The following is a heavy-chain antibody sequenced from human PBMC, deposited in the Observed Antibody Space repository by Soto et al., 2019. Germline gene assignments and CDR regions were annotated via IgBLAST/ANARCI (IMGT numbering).Heavy chain of an antibody. CDR2: INPNSGGA. CDR1: GYTFTGYY. D-gene: IGHD2-2*01. CDR3: ARDVGYCSSTSCYRLDY. Sequence: ASVKVSCKASGYTFTGYYMHWVRQAPGQGLEWMGWINPNSGGANYAQKFQGWVTMTRDTSISTAYMELSRLRSDDTAVYYCARDVGYCSSTSCYRLDYWGQGTLVTVSS. V-gene: IGHV1-2*04. J-gene: IGHJ4*02.